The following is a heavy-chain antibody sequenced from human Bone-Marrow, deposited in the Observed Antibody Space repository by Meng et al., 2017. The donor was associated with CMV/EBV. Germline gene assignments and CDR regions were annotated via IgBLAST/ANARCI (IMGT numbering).Heavy chain of an antibody. V-gene: IGHV3-23*03. CDR3: AKVRDYYFDY. CDR2: IYSGGSST. Sequence: GGSRRLSCAASGFTFSSYAMSWVRQAPGKGLEWVSVIYSGGSSTYYADSVKGRFTISRDNSKNTLYLQMNSLRAEDTAVYYCAKVRDYYFDYWGQGTLVTVSS. J-gene: IGHJ4*02. CDR1: GFTFSSYA.